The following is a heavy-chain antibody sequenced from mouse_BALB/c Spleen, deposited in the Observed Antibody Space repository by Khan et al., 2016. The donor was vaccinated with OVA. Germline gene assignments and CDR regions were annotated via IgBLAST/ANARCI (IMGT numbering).Heavy chain of an antibody. Sequence: QVQLKESGAELARPGASVKMSCKASGYTFTSYTIHWIKLRPGQGLEWIGFINPSNGYTNYNQKFKDKATLTADKSSTTVYMQLSRLTSDYSAVYNCGRDGAYHRNDGWFAYWGQGTLVTVSA. CDR3: GRDGAYHRNDGWFAY. J-gene: IGHJ3*01. V-gene: IGHV1-4*01. CDR2: INPSNGYT. D-gene: IGHD2-14*01. CDR1: GYTFTSYT.